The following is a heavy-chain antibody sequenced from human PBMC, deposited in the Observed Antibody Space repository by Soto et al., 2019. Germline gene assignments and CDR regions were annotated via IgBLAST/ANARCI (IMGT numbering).Heavy chain of an antibody. CDR2: ISYDGSNK. CDR1: GFTFSSYA. Sequence: QVQLVESGGGVVQPGRSLRLSCAASGFTFSSYAMHWVRQAPGKGLEWVAVISYDGSNKYYADSVKGRFTISRDNSKNTLYLQMNSLRAEDTAVYYCARDRLGGSIQPNWGQGTLVTVSS. CDR3: ARDRLGGSIQPN. V-gene: IGHV3-30-3*01. D-gene: IGHD2-15*01. J-gene: IGHJ4*02.